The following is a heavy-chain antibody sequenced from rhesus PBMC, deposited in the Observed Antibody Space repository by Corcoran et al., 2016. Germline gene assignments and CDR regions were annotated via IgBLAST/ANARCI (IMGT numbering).Heavy chain of an antibody. D-gene: IGHD2-39*01. CDR2: IDPSNSDA. V-gene: IGHV5-20*02. CDR3: ARGRTLGFDY. CDR1: GYSFNNYC. J-gene: IGHJ4*01. Sequence: EVQLVQSGAEVKMPGESLKISCKTSGYSFNNYCISWVRQRSGKGLEWMGAIDPSNSDARYSPSFQGQVTISADKSITTAYLQWSSLKASDTATYYCARGRTLGFDYWGQGVLVTVSS.